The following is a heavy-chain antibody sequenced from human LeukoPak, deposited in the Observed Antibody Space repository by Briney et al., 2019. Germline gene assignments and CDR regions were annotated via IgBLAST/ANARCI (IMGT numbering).Heavy chain of an antibody. CDR1: GFTFDDYA. CDR2: ISWNSGSI. CDR3: AKDKGGKIGSGSYKDY. D-gene: IGHD3-10*01. Sequence: PGRSLRLSCAASGFTFDDYAMHWVRQAPGKGLEWVSGISWNSGSIGYADSVKGRFTTSRDNAKDSLYLQMNSLRAEDTALYYCAKDKGGKIGSGSYKDYWGQGTLVTVSS. J-gene: IGHJ4*02. V-gene: IGHV3-9*01.